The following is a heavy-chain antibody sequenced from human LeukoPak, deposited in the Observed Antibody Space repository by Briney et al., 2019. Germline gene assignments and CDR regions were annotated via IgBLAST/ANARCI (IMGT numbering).Heavy chain of an antibody. Sequence: NPGGSLRLSCAASGFTFSTFGMSWVRQAPGKGLEWVSSVSSTSTYIYYADSVKGRFTISRDNAKNSLYLQMNSLGAEDTAVYYCAKEARGQQLVYFDYWGQGTLVTVSS. D-gene: IGHD6-13*01. CDR1: GFTFSTFG. V-gene: IGHV3-21*01. J-gene: IGHJ4*02. CDR2: VSSTSTYI. CDR3: AKEARGQQLVYFDY.